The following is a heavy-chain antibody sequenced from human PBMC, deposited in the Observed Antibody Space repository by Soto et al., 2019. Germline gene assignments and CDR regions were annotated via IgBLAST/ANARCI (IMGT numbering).Heavy chain of an antibody. J-gene: IGHJ6*02. D-gene: IGHD3-10*01. V-gene: IGHV3-23*01. CDR2: IRGSGGGT. Sequence: EVQVLESGGGSVQPGGSLRLSCAASGFPSSMFAMNWVRQAPGKGLEWVSGIRGSGGGTYYADSVKGRFTISRDDSRNMLYLEMNTLKGEDTAVYYCAKASGRVHYGMHVWGQGTTVTVSS. CDR1: GFPSSMFA. CDR3: AKASGRVHYGMHV.